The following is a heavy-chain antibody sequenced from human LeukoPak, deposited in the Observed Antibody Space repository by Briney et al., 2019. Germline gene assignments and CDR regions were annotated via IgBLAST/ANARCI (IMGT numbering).Heavy chain of an antibody. Sequence: GRSLRLSCAASGFTFSSYAMHWVRQAPGKGLEWVAVISYDGSNKYYADSVKGRFTISRDNSKNTLYLQMNSLRAEDTAVYYCARDFPYCSGGSCWGYFDYWGQGTLVTVSS. D-gene: IGHD2-15*01. CDR3: ARDFPYCSGGSCWGYFDY. V-gene: IGHV3-30*04. CDR2: ISYDGSNK. J-gene: IGHJ4*02. CDR1: GFTFSSYA.